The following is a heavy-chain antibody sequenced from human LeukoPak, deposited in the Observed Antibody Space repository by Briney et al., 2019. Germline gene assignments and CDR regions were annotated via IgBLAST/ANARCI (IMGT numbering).Heavy chain of an antibody. CDR3: AKLPHVWGSLGY. D-gene: IGHD3-16*01. CDR1: GFTFSGSA. CDR2: IRSEAKSYAT. Sequence: GGSLRLSCAASGFTFSGSAMHWVRQASGKGLEWVGQIRSEAKSYATAYAASVKGRFTISRDNSKNTPYLQMNSLRAEDTAVYYCAKLPHVWGSLGYWGQGTLVTVSS. V-gene: IGHV3-73*01. J-gene: IGHJ4*02.